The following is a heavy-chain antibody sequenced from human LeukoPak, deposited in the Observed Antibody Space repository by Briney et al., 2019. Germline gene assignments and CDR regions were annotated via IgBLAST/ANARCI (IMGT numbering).Heavy chain of an antibody. D-gene: IGHD6-13*01. CDR3: ARGRVSSSTWYSTYYYYFYMDV. CDR1: DDSITMYY. CDR2: VYHTGST. Sequence: SETLSLTCSVSDDSITMYYWTWIRQPPGKGLEWIGYVYHTGSTNFNPSLNGRVSISRDTTNNLFSLRLRSVTAADTAVYFCARGRVSSSTWYSTYYYYFYMDVWGKGTTVTVSS. V-gene: IGHV4-59*01. J-gene: IGHJ6*03.